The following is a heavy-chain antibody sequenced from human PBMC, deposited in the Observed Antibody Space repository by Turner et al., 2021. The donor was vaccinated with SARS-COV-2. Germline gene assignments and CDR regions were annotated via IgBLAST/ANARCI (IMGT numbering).Heavy chain of an antibody. Sequence: VQFFGSGGGVAPPGGAQGPPCAASGFTFANFVMVWVRQAQGKGLEWVSGISLSGDETWYADSVKGRFTVSRDNSQKIVYLQMSSLRAEDTATYYCAKKGYYYGMDVWGQGTTVIVSS. CDR3: AKKGYYYGMDV. V-gene: IGHV3-23*01. CDR2: ISLSGDET. J-gene: IGHJ6*02. CDR1: GFTFANFV.